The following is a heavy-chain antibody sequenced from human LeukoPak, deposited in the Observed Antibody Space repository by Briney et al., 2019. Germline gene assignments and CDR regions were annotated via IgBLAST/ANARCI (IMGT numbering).Heavy chain of an antibody. Sequence: ASVKVSCKASGYTFTSYGISWVRQAPGQGLEWMGWISAYNGNTNYAQKLQGRVTMTTDTSTSTAYMELRSLRSDDTAVYYCARVLYYDSSGFLDYWGQGTLVTVSS. J-gene: IGHJ4*02. CDR1: GYTFTSYG. V-gene: IGHV1-18*01. D-gene: IGHD3-22*01. CDR3: ARVLYYDSSGFLDY. CDR2: ISAYNGNT.